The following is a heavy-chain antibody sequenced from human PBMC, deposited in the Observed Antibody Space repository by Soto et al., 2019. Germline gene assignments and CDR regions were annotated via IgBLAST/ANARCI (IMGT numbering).Heavy chain of an antibody. Sequence: ASVKVSCKVSGGAFTNYSLNWVRHAPGQGLEWLGGIIPLHNTSNYSLKLLGRGSVTADISSNTVYMHLSGLTSDDTATYYCAIWSNWNPLYYRGMDVWRQRPTVPVSS. CDR2: IIPLHNTS. CDR1: GGAFTNYS. J-gene: IGHJ6*01. CDR3: AIWSNWNPLYYRGMDV. V-gene: IGHV1-69*08. D-gene: IGHD1-20*01.